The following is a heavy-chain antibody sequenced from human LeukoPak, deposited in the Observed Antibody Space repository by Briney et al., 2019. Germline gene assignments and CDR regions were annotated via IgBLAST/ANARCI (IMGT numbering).Heavy chain of an antibody. CDR3: ASPRYCSGGSCYRVTDSRNYYYYGMDV. Sequence: GASVKVSCKASGGTFSSYAISWVRQAPGQGLEWVGGIIPIFGTANYAQKFQGRVTITADESTSTAYMELSSLRSEDTAVYYCASPRYCSGGSCYRVTDSRNYYYYGMDVWGQGTTVTVSS. V-gene: IGHV1-69*01. J-gene: IGHJ6*02. CDR1: GGTFSSYA. CDR2: IIPIFGTA. D-gene: IGHD2-15*01.